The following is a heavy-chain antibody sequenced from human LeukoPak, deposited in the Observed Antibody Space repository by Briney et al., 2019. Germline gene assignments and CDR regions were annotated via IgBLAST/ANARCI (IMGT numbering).Heavy chain of an antibody. CDR1: GDSVSSNIAA. D-gene: IGHD1/OR15-1a*01. Sequence: SRTVSLTCAISGDSVSSNIAAWNWIRQSPSRGLEWLGRTYYRSKWYNDYAVSLRGRITINPDTSKNQFSLQLSSVTPEDTAVYYCGRDVNTSLLQWGQGTLVTVSS. V-gene: IGHV6-1*01. J-gene: IGHJ4*02. CDR3: GRDVNTSLLQ. CDR2: TYYRSKWYN.